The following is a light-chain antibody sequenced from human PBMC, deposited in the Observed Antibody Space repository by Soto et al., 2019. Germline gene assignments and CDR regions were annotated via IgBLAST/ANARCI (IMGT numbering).Light chain of an antibody. V-gene: IGKV1-27*01. CDR2: AAS. Sequence: DIQMTQSPSSLSASVGDRVTITCRASQGISNYLAWYQQKPGKVPKLLIYAASTLQAGVPSRFSGSGSGSDFTLTISSLQAEDVATYYCQKYYSAPFGGGTKVEIK. CDR1: QGISNY. J-gene: IGKJ4*01. CDR3: QKYYSAP.